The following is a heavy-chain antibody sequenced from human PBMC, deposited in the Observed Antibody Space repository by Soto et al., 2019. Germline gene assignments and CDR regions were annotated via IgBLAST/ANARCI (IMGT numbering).Heavy chain of an antibody. D-gene: IGHD3-3*01. V-gene: IGHV3-30-3*01. Sequence: QVQLVESGGGVVHPGRSLRLSCTASGFTFSNFAMHWVRQAAGKGLEWVAVVSFDGNNRYYADSVRGRFTISRDNSRNTVHLQMNSLRPEDTAVYFCARGVHLDFWNRHSDYWGQGTLVSVSS. CDR3: ARGVHLDFWNRHSDY. CDR2: VSFDGNNR. J-gene: IGHJ4*02. CDR1: GFTFSNFA.